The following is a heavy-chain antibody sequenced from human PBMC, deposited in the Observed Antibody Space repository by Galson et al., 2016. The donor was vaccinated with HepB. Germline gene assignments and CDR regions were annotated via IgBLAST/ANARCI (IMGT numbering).Heavy chain of an antibody. CDR1: KFNFSSYW. CDR2: IKEDGSEK. Sequence: SLRLSCAASKFNFSSYWMNWVRQAPGKGLEWVANIKEDGSEKYYVDSVKGRFTISRDNAKNSLYLQMNSLRAEDTALYYCVNIFGGNWGQGTLVTVSS. CDR3: VNIFGGN. D-gene: IGHD3-3*02. J-gene: IGHJ4*02. V-gene: IGHV3-7*03.